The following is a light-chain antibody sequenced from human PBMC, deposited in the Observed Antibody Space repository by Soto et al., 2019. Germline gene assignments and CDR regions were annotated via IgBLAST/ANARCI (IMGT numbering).Light chain of an antibody. J-gene: IGKJ4*01. CDR1: QSISSTY. V-gene: IGKV3-20*01. CDR3: QQYGTSPPLT. Sequence: DIVLTQSPGTLSLSPGERATFSCRASQSISSTYLAWYQQRPGQAPRLLIYGASSRAAGIPDRFRGSGSGTDFTLTISRLEPEDFAVYYCQQYGTSPPLTFGGGTKVEIK. CDR2: GAS.